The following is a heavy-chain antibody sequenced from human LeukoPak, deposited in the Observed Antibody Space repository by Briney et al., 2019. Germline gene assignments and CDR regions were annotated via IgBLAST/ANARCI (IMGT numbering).Heavy chain of an antibody. D-gene: IGHD2-8*01. J-gene: IGHJ4*02. CDR2: IYYSGST. V-gene: IGHV4-39*01. Sequence: PSETLSLTCTVSGGSISSSSYYWGWIRQPPGKGLEWIGSIYYSGSTYYNPSLKSRVTISVDTSKNQFSLKLSSVTAADTAVYYCARHLVLMVYAGSFDYWGQGTLVTVSS. CDR3: ARHLVLMVYAGSFDY. CDR1: GGSISSSSYY.